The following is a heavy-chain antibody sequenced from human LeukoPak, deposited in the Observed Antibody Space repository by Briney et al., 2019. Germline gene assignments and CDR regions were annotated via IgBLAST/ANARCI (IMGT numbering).Heavy chain of an antibody. CDR3: AREKSNCSSTSCYLPRAYYYYYMDV. V-gene: IGHV1-46*01. CDR2: INPSGGST. Sequence: GASVKVSCKASGYTFTSYYMHWVRQAPGQGLEWMGIINPSGGSTNYAQKFQGRVTMTRDTSTSTVYMELSSLRSEDTAVYYCAREKSNCSSTSCYLPRAYYYYYMDVWGKGTTVTVSS. J-gene: IGHJ6*03. D-gene: IGHD2-2*01. CDR1: GYTFTSYY.